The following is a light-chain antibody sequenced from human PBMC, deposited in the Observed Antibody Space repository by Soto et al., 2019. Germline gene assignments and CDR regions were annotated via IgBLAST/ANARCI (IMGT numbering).Light chain of an antibody. CDR3: CSYTSTTTLYV. V-gene: IGLV2-14*03. CDR2: DVT. CDR1: SSDVGFYNY. Sequence: QSVLTQPASVSGSPGQSVTISCTGSSSDVGFYNYVSWYQHHPGRAPQLIIFDVTKRPSGTSSRFSGAKSGDTASLTISGFQAEDEADYYCCSYTSTTTLYVFGTGTKVTVL. J-gene: IGLJ1*01.